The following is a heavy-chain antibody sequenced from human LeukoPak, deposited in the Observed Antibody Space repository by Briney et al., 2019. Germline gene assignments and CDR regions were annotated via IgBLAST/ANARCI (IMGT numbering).Heavy chain of an antibody. CDR1: GYSISSGYY. D-gene: IGHD2-2*01. CDR2: IYHSGST. CDR3: ASPGYQLLSSFDY. J-gene: IGHJ4*02. V-gene: IGHV4-38-2*01. Sequence: PSETLSLTCAVSGYSISSGYYWGWIRQPPGKGLEWIGSIYHSGSTYYNPSLKSRVTISVDTSKNQFSLKLSSVTAADTAVYYWASPGYQLLSSFDYWGQGTLVTVSS.